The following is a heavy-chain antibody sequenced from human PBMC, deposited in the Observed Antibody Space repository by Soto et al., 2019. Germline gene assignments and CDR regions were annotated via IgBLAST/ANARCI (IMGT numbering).Heavy chain of an antibody. D-gene: IGHD3-3*01. CDR3: ARSPQYYTPGSSPFDY. CDR2: IYDSGTT. J-gene: IGHJ4*03. Sequence: PSETLSLTCVVSSYVIESGHYWGWVRQPPGKGLEGVGSIYDSGTTYYNASLRRRVTISADTSKNQFSLSLTSVTAADTAVYYCARSPQYYTPGSSPFDYWGPGTMVTVSS. CDR1: SYVIESGHY. V-gene: IGHV4-38-2*01.